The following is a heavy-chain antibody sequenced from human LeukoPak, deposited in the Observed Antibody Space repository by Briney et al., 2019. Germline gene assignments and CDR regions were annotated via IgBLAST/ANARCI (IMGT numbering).Heavy chain of an antibody. V-gene: IGHV3-30*02. CDR3: AKDIYDSSGQGY. D-gene: IGHD3-22*01. J-gene: IGHJ4*02. CDR2: IRYDGSNK. Sequence: GGSLRLSCAASGFTFSSYGMHWVRQAPGKGLWWVAFIRYDGSNKYYADSVKGRFTISRDNSKNTLHLQMNSLRAEDTAVYYCAKDIYDSSGQGYWGQGTLVTVSS. CDR1: GFTFSSYG.